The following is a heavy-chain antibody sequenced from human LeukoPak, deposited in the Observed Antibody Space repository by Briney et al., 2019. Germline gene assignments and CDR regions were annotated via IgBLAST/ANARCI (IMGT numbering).Heavy chain of an antibody. CDR3: AREIYGSGSLRGYFDY. Sequence: PGGSLRLSCAASGFTFSSYSINWVRQAPGKGLEWVSSISSSSSYINYADSVKGRFTISRDNAKNSLYLQMNSLRAEDTAVYYCAREIYGSGSLRGYFDYWGQGTLVTVSS. D-gene: IGHD3-10*01. V-gene: IGHV3-21*01. CDR2: ISSSSSYI. CDR1: GFTFSSYS. J-gene: IGHJ4*02.